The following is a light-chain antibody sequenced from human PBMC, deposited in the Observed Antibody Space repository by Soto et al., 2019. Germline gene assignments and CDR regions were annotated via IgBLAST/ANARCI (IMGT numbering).Light chain of an antibody. CDR3: SSYRTGGPFV. J-gene: IGLJ1*01. Sequence: QSALTQPASVSGSPGQSIAISCTGTSSDVGGYNYVSWYQQLPDKAPKLLISEVSNRPSGVSHRFSGSKSGNTASLTISGLQAEDEADYYCSSYRTGGPFVFGTGTKVTVL. V-gene: IGLV2-14*01. CDR1: SSDVGGYNY. CDR2: EVS.